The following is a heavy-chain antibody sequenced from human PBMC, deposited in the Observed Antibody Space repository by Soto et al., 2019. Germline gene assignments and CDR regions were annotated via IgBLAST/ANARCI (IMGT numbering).Heavy chain of an antibody. CDR1: GFTFSSYG. CDR3: ARAHYDSSGYHDAFDI. Sequence: GGSLRLSCAASGFTFSSYGMHWVRQAPGKGLEWVSAIRGSGGSTYYADSVKGRFTISRDNSKNTLYLQMNSLRAEDTAVYYCARAHYDSSGYHDAFDIWGQGTMVTVSS. CDR2: IRGSGGST. D-gene: IGHD3-22*01. J-gene: IGHJ3*02. V-gene: IGHV3-23*01.